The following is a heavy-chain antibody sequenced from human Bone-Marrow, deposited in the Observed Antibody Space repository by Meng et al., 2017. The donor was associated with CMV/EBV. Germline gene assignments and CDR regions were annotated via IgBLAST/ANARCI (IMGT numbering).Heavy chain of an antibody. V-gene: IGHV4-38-2*02. J-gene: IGHJ5*02. CDR1: GYSISSGYY. Sequence: SETLSLTCTVSGYSISSGYYWGWIRQPPGKGLEWIGEINHSGSTNYNPSLKSRVTISVDTSKNQFSLKLSSVTAADTAVYYCARRRSSGGWFDPWGQGNLVTVSS. CDR2: INHSGST. D-gene: IGHD3-10*01. CDR3: ARRRSSGGWFDP.